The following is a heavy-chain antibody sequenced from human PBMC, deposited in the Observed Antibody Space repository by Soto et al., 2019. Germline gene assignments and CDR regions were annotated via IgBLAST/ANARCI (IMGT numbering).Heavy chain of an antibody. J-gene: IGHJ4*02. CDR1: GYTFTSYA. CDR3: ARGGIGGGSGSYAPCCFDY. D-gene: IGHD3-10*01. Sequence: ASVKVSCKASGYTFTSYAMHWVRQAPGQRLEWMGWSNAGNGNTKYSQEFQGRVTITRDTSASTAYMELSSLRSEDMAVYYCARGGIGGGSGSYAPCCFDYWGQGTRVTVSS. V-gene: IGHV1-3*02. CDR2: SNAGNGNT.